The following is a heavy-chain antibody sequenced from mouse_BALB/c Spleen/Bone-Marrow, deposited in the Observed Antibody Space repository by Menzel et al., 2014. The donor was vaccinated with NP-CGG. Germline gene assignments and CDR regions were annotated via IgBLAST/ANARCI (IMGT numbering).Heavy chain of an antibody. CDR2: IAPGSGST. CDR1: GYTFTSYW. J-gene: IGHJ4*01. D-gene: IGHD1-1*01. Sequence: DLVKPGASVKLSRKASGYTFTSYWINWIKQRPGQGLEWIGRIAPGSGSTYYNEMFKGKATLTVDTSSSTAYIQHSSLSSEDSAVYFCARESYYYENYAMDYWGQGTSVTVSS. CDR3: ARESYYYENYAMDY. V-gene: IGHV1S41*01.